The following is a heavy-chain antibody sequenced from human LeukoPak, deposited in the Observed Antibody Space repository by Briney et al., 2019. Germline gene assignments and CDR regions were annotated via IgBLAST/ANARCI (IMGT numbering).Heavy chain of an antibody. J-gene: IGHJ5*02. CDR3: ARGGNWFDP. V-gene: IGHV3-11*01. Sequence: GGSLRLSCAASGFSFSDQYMSWIRQAPGKGLEWIAYIGPTGSKTSCVESVKGRFIISRDNAENSLYLQMNSLRADDTAVHYCARGGNWFDPWGQGTLVTVSS. D-gene: IGHD3-16*01. CDR2: IGPTGSKT. CDR1: GFSFSDQY.